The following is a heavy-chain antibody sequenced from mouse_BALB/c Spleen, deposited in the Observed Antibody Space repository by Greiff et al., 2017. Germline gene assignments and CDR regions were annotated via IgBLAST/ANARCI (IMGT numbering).Heavy chain of an antibody. Sequence: EVKLMESGPGLVKPSQSLSLTCTVTGYSITSDYAWNWIRQFPGNKLEWMGYISYSGSTSYNPSLKSRISITRDTSKNQFFLQLNSVTTEDTATYYCARTSYYVNPFAYWGQGTLVTVSA. J-gene: IGHJ3*01. CDR1: GYSITSDYA. CDR2: ISYSGST. D-gene: IGHD2-10*01. CDR3: ARTSYYVNPFAY. V-gene: IGHV3-2*02.